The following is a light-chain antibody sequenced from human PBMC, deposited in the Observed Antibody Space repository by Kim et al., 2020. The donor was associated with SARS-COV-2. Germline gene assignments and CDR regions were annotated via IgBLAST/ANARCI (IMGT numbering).Light chain of an antibody. V-gene: IGKV1-17*03. Sequence: SVGDRVTITCRASQGISNNLAWFQQKPGKVPKRLIHGASSLRSGVPSRFSGSGSGTEFTLTISSLQPEDFATYYCLQYNSYASITFGHGTRLEIK. J-gene: IGKJ5*01. CDR1: QGISNN. CDR3: LQYNSYASIT. CDR2: GAS.